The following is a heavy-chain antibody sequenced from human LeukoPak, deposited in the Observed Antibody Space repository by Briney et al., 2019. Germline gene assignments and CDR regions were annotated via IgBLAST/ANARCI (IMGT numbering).Heavy chain of an antibody. CDR1: KFTFATYT. Sequence: GRTLRLSCAASKFTFATYTMNWVRQAPGKGLEWVSSITGGSRSIYYADSVKGPFTTSRDNVKNSVFLQMNSLRAEDTGVYFCVRERSVKARQEGGHRYYYFMDVWGNGTTVTVSS. J-gene: IGHJ6*03. V-gene: IGHV3-21*04. CDR2: ITGGSRSI. CDR3: VRERSVKARQEGGHRYYYFMDV. D-gene: IGHD6-6*01.